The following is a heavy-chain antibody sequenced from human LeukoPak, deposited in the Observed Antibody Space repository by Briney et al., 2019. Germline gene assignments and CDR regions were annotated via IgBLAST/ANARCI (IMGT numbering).Heavy chain of an antibody. D-gene: IGHD3-3*01. J-gene: IGHJ4*02. CDR1: GGSISSGGYS. CDR2: IYHSGST. V-gene: IGHV4-30-2*01. CDR3: ARGDVNYDFWSGYYRPLALDY. Sequence: SQTLSLTCAVSGGSISSGGYSWSWIRQPPGKGLEWIGYIYHSGSTYYNPSLKSRVTISVDRSKNQFSLKLSSVTAADTAVYYCARGDVNYDFWSGYYRPLALDYWGQGTLVTVSS.